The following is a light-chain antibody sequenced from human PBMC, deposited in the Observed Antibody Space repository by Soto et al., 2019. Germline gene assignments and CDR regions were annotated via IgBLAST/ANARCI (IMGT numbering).Light chain of an antibody. V-gene: IGLV2-14*01. CDR3: SSFRRSNTPHVL. Sequence: QSALTQPASVSGSPGQSITISCTGTDSDVGGYNFVSWYQQHPGKAPKLMIYGVTNRPSGVSNRFSGSKSGNTASLTISGLQAEDDANYYCSSFRRSNTPHVLFGGGTKLTDL. J-gene: IGLJ2*01. CDR2: GVT. CDR1: DSDVGGYNF.